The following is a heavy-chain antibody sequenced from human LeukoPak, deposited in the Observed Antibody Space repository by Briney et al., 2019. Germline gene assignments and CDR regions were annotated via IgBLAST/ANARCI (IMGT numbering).Heavy chain of an antibody. D-gene: IGHD6-13*01. J-gene: IGHJ4*02. CDR1: GFTFSSYW. Sequence: PGGSLRLSCAASGFTFSSYWMHWVRQAPGKGLVWVSHINSDGSSTSYADSVKGRFTISRDNAKNTVYLQMNSLRAEDTAVYYCARWAATGDFDYWGQGTLVTVPS. CDR2: INSDGSST. CDR3: ARWAATGDFDY. V-gene: IGHV3-74*01.